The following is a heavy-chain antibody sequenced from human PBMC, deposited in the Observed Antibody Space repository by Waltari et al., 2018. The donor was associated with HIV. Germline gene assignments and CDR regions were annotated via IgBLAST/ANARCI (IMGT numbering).Heavy chain of an antibody. D-gene: IGHD3-10*01. CDR2: VKQDGSEK. Sequence: EVQLVESGGGLVQPGGSLRLSCAASGFTFSSYWMSWVRQAPGKRLEWVGDVKQDGSEKYYVDSVNGRFTISRDNAENSLYLQMNSLRAEDTAVYYCARGGFYGSGSKVNWGQGTLVTVSS. CDR3: ARGGFYGSGSKVN. J-gene: IGHJ4*02. CDR1: GFTFSSYW. V-gene: IGHV3-7*04.